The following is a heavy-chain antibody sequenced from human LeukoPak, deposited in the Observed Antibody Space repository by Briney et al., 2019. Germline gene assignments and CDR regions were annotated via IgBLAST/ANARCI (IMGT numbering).Heavy chain of an antibody. CDR1: GFTFNNYA. D-gene: IGHD3-22*01. CDR3: AKDGIGGIYYDSSGYFDN. CDR2: ISGSCGST. J-gene: IGHJ4*02. Sequence: GGSLRLSCEASGFTFNNYAMSWVRQAPGKGLEWMSAISGSCGSTYYADHLKGRFTISRDNSKNTLYLQMNSLRAEDTALYYCAKDGIGGIYYDSSGYFDNWGQGTLVTVSS. V-gene: IGHV3-23*01.